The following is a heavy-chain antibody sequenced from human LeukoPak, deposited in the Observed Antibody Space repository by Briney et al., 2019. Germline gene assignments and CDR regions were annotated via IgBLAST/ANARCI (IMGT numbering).Heavy chain of an antibody. D-gene: IGHD3-16*01. CDR1: GGSISSSNYY. Sequence: SETLSLTCTVSGGSISSSNYYWGWIRQPPGKGLEWIGTIYYSGSTYYNPSLKSRVTISVDTSKNQFSLKLSSVTAADTAVYYCARGNYDYVWGGIDYWGQGTLVTVSS. V-gene: IGHV4-39*01. J-gene: IGHJ4*02. CDR2: IYYSGST. CDR3: ARGNYDYVWGGIDY.